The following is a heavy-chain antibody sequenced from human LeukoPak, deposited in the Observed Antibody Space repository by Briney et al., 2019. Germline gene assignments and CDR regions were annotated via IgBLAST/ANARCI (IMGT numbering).Heavy chain of an antibody. CDR1: GGSISSYY. CDR3: ARMYSGTYGEIDY. V-gene: IGHV4-4*07. Sequence: ETLSLTCTVSGGSISSYYWSWIRQPAGEGLEWIGRIYSSGSTNYNPSLKSRVTLSVATSKNQFSLKLSSVTAADTAVYYCARMYSGTYGEIDYWGQGALVTVSS. CDR2: IYSSGST. J-gene: IGHJ4*02. D-gene: IGHD1-26*01.